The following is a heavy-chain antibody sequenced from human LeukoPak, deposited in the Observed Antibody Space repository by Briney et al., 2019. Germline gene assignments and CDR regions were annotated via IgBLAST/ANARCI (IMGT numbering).Heavy chain of an antibody. D-gene: IGHD2-21*02. V-gene: IGHV1-69*05. CDR3: GRDAAFCGGDCYFGHVDY. Sequence: GASVKVSCKASRGTFSNYAISWVRQAPGQGLEWMGGIIPNSGTAIYAQKFQGRVTMTRDTSTSTVYMELSSLRSEDTAVYYCGRDAAFCGGDCYFGHVDYWGQGTLVTVSS. CDR1: RGTFSNYA. CDR2: IIPNSGTA. J-gene: IGHJ4*02.